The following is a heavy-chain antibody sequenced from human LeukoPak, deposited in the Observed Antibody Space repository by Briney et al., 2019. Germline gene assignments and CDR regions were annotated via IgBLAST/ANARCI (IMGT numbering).Heavy chain of an antibody. J-gene: IGHJ4*02. CDR2: ISGSGGST. CDR1: GVTFSSYA. D-gene: IGHD4-17*01. V-gene: IGHV3-23*01. Sequence: GGSLRLSCAAPGVTFSSYAMSCVRQAPGKGLEWVSAISGSGGSTYYADSVKGRFTISRDNSKNTLYLQMNSLRAEDTAVYYCANDVTTVTTPSRYWGQGTLVTVSS. CDR3: ANDVTTVTTPSRY.